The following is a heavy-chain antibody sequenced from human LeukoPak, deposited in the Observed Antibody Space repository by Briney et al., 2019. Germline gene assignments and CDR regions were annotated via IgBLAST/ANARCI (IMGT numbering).Heavy chain of an antibody. D-gene: IGHD3-16*01. CDR2: IWYDGSDK. J-gene: IGHJ6*03. Sequence: GGSLRLSCAASGFTFSSYGMPWVRQAPGKGLEWVAVIWYDGSDKYYADSVKGRFTISRDNSKNTLYLQMNSLRAEDTAVYYCAKDKDYGYYMDVWGKGTTVTVSS. CDR3: AKDKDYGYYMDV. CDR1: GFTFSSYG. V-gene: IGHV3-33*06.